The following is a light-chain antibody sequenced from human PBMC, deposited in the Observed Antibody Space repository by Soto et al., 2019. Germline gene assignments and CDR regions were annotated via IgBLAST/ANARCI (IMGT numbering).Light chain of an antibody. CDR3: QQRDDWPIT. Sequence: EIVMTQSPATLSVSPGERATLSCRARQRISSNLAWYQQKPGQAPRLLIYGASTRATGIPARFSGSGSGTEFTLTISSLEPDDFAVCYCQQRDDWPITFGQGTRREIK. V-gene: IGKV3-15*01. CDR2: GAS. CDR1: QRISSN. J-gene: IGKJ5*01.